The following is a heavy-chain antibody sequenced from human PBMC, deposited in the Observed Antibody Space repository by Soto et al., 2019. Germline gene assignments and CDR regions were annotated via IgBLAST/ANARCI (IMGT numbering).Heavy chain of an antibody. Sequence: SEPLSLTCAVYGGSFSGYYWTWIRQPPGTGLEWIGEINHSGSTNYNPSLKSRVTISVDTSKNQFSLKLISVTAADTAVYYCARDKITGLFDNLGQRTLVTVSS. CDR2: INHSGST. CDR1: GGSFSGYY. D-gene: IGHD2-8*02. J-gene: IGHJ4*02. V-gene: IGHV4-34*01. CDR3: ARDKITGLFDN.